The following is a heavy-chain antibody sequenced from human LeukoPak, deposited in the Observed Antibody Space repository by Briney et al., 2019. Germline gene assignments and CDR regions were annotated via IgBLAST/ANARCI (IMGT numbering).Heavy chain of an antibody. V-gene: IGHV4-61*01. CDR1: GGSVGSGSYY. J-gene: IGHJ5*02. CDR2: IYYSGST. Sequence: SETLSLTCTVSGGSVGSGSYYWSWIRQPPGKGLEWIGYIYYSGSTNYNPSLKSRVTISVDTSKNQFSLKLSSVTAADTAVYYCARDSGWYGAWGQGTLVTVSS. D-gene: IGHD6-19*01. CDR3: ARDSGWYGA.